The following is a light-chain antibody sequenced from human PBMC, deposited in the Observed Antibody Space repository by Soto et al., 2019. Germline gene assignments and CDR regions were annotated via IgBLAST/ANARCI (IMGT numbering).Light chain of an antibody. J-gene: IGLJ3*02. V-gene: IGLV2-14*01. CDR1: SRDVGSYNY. CDR2: DVS. CDR3: SSYTSSSTVV. Sequence: QSALTQPASVSGSPGQSITISCTGTSRDVGSYNYVSWYQQRPGKAPRHMIYDVSDRPSGISIRFSGSKSGNTASLTISGLQAEDEADYFCSSYTSSSTVVFGGGTKVTVL.